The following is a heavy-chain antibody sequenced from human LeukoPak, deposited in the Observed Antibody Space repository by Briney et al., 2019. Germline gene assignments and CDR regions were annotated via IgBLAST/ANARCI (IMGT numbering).Heavy chain of an antibody. CDR2: IYHSGST. CDR1: GYSISSGYY. CDR3: AKNYYDSSGPFLV. D-gene: IGHD3-22*01. V-gene: IGHV4-38-2*02. Sequence: SETLSLTCTVSGYSISSGYYWGWIRQPPGKGLEWIGSIYHSGSTYYNPSLKSRVTISVDTSKNQFSLKLSSVTAADTAVYYCAKNYYDSSGPFLVWGQGTMVTVSS. J-gene: IGHJ3*01.